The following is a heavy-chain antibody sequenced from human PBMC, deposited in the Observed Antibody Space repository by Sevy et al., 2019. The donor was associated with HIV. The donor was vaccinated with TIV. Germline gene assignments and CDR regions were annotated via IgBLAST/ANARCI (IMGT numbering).Heavy chain of an antibody. CDR2: INHSGSA. J-gene: IGHJ4*02. CDR1: GGSFSAYY. CDR3: ARVGHGVVIMGFDY. Sequence: SETLSLTCAVYGGSFSAYYWSWIRQPPGKGLDWIGEINHSGSADYNPSLKSRVTISVDTSKNQLSLKLSSLTAADTAVYYCARVGHGVVIMGFDYWGQGTLVTVSS. D-gene: IGHD3-3*01. V-gene: IGHV4-34*01.